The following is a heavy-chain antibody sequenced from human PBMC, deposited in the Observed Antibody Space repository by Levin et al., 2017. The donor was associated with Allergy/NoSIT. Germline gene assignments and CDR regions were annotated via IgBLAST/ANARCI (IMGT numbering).Heavy chain of an antibody. V-gene: IGHV1-8*01. Sequence: ASVKVSCKASGYTFSTYDITWVRQATGQGLEWVGWMNPNSGNTGYAQRFQGRVTMTRDTSISTAYMELSSLTSEDAAVYYCARAVRNQLVSDVWGQGTTVSVSS. D-gene: IGHD2-2*01. J-gene: IGHJ6*02. CDR1: GYTFSTYD. CDR3: ARAVRNQLVSDV. CDR2: MNPNSGNT.